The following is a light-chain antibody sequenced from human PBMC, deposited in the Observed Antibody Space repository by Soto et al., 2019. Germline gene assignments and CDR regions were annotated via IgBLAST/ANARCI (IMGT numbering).Light chain of an antibody. CDR1: QSVGRNF. Sequence: EIVLTQSPGPLSLSPGESTTLSCRASQSVGRNFLAWYQQKPGLAPRLLIHGASYRATGVPDRFSGSGSETDFTLTISRLEPEDFAVYYCHQYSASPLTFGGGPKVEIK. CDR3: HQYSASPLT. J-gene: IGKJ4*01. V-gene: IGKV3-20*01. CDR2: GAS.